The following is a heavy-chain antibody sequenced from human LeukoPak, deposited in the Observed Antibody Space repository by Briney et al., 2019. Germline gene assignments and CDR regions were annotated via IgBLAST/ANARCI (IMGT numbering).Heavy chain of an antibody. J-gene: IGHJ5*02. CDR3: ASSAAGTLLHWFDP. CDR1: RGTFSSYA. D-gene: IGHD6-13*01. Sequence: ASVKVSCKASRGTFSSYAISWVRQAPGRGLEWMGGIIPIFGTANYAQKFQGRVTITTDESTSTAYMELSSLRSEDTAVYYCASSAAGTLLHWFDPWGQGTLVTVSS. CDR2: IIPIFGTA. V-gene: IGHV1-69*05.